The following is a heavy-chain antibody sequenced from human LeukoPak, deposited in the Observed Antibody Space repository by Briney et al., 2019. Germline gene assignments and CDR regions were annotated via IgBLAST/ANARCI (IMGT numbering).Heavy chain of an antibody. CDR1: GFTFSSYA. CDR3: IYVGATAINFDY. CDR2: ISGSGGST. V-gene: IGHV3-23*01. J-gene: IGHJ4*02. D-gene: IGHD1-26*01. Sequence: PGGSLRLSCAASGFTFSSYAMSWVRQAPGKGLEWVSAISGSGGSTYYADSVKGRFTISRDNSKNTLYLQMNSLRAEDTAVYYCIYVGATAINFDYWGQGTLVTVSS.